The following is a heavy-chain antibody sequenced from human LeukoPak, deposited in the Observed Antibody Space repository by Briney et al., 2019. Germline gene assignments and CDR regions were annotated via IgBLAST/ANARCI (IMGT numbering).Heavy chain of an antibody. CDR3: ARDDYGETLDY. V-gene: IGHV3-74*01. J-gene: IGHJ4*02. CDR1: TFTFSRYW. Sequence: PGGSLRLSCAASTFTFSRYWMHWVRQAPGKGLVWVSRINSDGTNTYYADSAKGRFTISRDNTKNTLYLQMNSLRAEDTAVYYCARDDYGETLDYWGQGTLVTVSS. CDR2: INSDGTNT. D-gene: IGHD4-17*01.